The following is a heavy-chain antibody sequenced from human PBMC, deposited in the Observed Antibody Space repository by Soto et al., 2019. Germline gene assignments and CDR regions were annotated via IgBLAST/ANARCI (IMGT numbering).Heavy chain of an antibody. CDR3: ARHFDSSGYGFDY. CDR1: GGSISSSSYY. V-gene: IGHV4-39*01. CDR2: IYYSGST. D-gene: IGHD3-22*01. J-gene: IGHJ4*02. Sequence: SETLSFTCTVSGGSISSSSYYWGWIRQPPGKGLEWIGSIYYSGSTYYNPSLKSRVTISVDTSKNQFSLKLSSVTAADTAVYYCARHFDSSGYGFDYWGQGTLVTVSS.